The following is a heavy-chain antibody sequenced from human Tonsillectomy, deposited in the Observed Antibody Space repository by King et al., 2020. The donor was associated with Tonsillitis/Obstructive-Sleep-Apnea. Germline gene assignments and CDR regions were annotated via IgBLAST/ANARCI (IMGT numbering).Heavy chain of an antibody. D-gene: IGHD3-10*01. V-gene: IGHV5-51*01. J-gene: IGHJ4*02. CDR3: ARHGSGSYYLPFDY. Sequence: VQLVESGAEVIQPGESLKISCKGSGYSFSTYWIAWVRQMPGRGLEWMGIIYPGDSDTRYSPSFQGQVTISADTSISTAYLQWSSLKASDTAMYYCARHGSGSYYLPFDYWGQGTLVTVSS. CDR2: IYPGDSDT. CDR1: GYSFSTYW.